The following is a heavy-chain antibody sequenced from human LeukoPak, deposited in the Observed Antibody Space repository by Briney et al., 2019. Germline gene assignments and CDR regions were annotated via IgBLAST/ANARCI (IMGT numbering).Heavy chain of an antibody. CDR2: ISGSGDNT. V-gene: IGHV3-23*01. D-gene: IGHD3-10*01. CDR3: AKDRIDPGSYYYIDD. CDR1: GFSFNSHA. J-gene: IGHJ4*02. Sequence: QPGGSLRLSCAASGFSFNSHAMNWVRQAPGKGLEWVSGISGSGDNTYYAVSVKGRFTISRDNSRNTLFLQMNSLRAEDTAIYYCAKDRIDPGSYYYIDDWGQGTLVTVSS.